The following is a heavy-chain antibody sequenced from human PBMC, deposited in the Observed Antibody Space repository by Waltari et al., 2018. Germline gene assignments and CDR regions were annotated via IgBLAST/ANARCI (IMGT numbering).Heavy chain of an antibody. Sequence: WVRQAPGKGLEWVSGISWNSGSIGYADSVKGRFTISRDNAKNSLYLQMNSLRAEDTALYYCAKGRDPYYDFVYYYGMDVWGQGTTVTVSS. CDR3: AKGRDPYYDFVYYYGMDV. CDR2: ISWNSGSI. J-gene: IGHJ6*02. V-gene: IGHV3-9*01. D-gene: IGHD3-3*01.